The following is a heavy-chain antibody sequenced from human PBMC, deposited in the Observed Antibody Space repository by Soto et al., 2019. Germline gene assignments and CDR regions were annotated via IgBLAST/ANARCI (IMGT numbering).Heavy chain of an antibody. CDR1: GGSISSGGYY. Sequence: PSETLSLTCTVSGGSISSGGYYWSWIRQHPGKGLEWIGYIYYSGSTYYNPSLKSRVTISVDRSKNQFSLKLSSVTAADTAVYYCARVVVVAASEFCFDYWGHGTLVTVSS. J-gene: IGHJ4*01. V-gene: IGHV4-31*03. CDR3: ARVVVVAASEFCFDY. CDR2: IYYSGST. D-gene: IGHD2-15*01.